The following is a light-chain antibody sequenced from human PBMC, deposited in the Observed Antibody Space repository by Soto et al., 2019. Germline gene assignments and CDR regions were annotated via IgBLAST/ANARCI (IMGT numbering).Light chain of an antibody. CDR3: QQYSHWRT. V-gene: IGKV3-15*01. CDR1: QSIDSD. Sequence: EIMMTQSPANVSVFPGERATLSCRASQSIDSDLAWYQQKPGHDPRLLIYGASTRATGVPARFSGSGSGTEFTLTIISLQSDDFAVYYCQQYSHWRTFGPGTKVEIK. CDR2: GAS. J-gene: IGKJ1*01.